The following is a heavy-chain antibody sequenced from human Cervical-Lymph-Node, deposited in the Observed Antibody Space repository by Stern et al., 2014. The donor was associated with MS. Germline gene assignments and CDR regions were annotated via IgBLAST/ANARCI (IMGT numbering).Heavy chain of an antibody. CDR2: ISHDGNNE. J-gene: IGHJ4*02. CDR3: VRHDVKKGFDL. V-gene: IGHV3-30*03. CDR1: GFIFSNHG. Sequence: VQLVESGGGVVQPGRSLRISCAGSGFIFSNHGMHWVRQAPGKGLEWVAVISHDGNNEYYADSLKGRFTISRDTTHDTVSLQMDGLRREDTATYYCVRHDVKKGFDLWGQGTLVTVSS.